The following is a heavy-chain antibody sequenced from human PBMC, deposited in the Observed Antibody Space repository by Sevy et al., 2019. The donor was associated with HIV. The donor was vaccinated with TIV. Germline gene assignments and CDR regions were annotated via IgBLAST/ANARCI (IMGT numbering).Heavy chain of an antibody. CDR2: IIPIFGTA. CDR3: AREQGVRGIIQANYFDP. Sequence: ASVKVSCKASGGTFSSYSINWVRQAPGQGLEWMGMIIPIFGTANYAQRFQGRVAITADESTSTAYMELTSFRSEDTAVYYCAREQGVRGIIQANYFDPWGQGTLVTVSS. V-gene: IGHV1-69*13. CDR1: GGTFSSYS. J-gene: IGHJ5*02. D-gene: IGHD3-10*01.